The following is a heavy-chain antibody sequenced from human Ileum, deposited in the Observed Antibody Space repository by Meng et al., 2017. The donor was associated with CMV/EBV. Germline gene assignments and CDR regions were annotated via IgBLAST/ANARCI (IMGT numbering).Heavy chain of an antibody. CDR1: GGSISSGDFY. V-gene: IGHV4-30-4*02. J-gene: IGHJ5*02. CDR2: IYHSGSA. Sequence: SETLSLTCTVSGGSISSGDFYWSWVRQPPGKGLEYIGYIYHSGSAYCNPSLKSRLTISLDTSTSTVYMELSSLRSEDTAVYYCARDRRSSNWFDPWGQGTLVTVSS. CDR3: ARDRRSSNWFDP.